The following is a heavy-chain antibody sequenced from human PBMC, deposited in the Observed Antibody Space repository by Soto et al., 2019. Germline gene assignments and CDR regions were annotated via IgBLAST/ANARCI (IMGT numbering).Heavy chain of an antibody. CDR1: GFTFSTYG. CDR2: ISGSGSST. Sequence: VQLLESGGGLVQPGGSLRLSCAASGFTFSTYGMSWGRQAPGKGLEWVSSISGSGSSTFYADSVKGRFTISRDNSKDTLFLQMNSLRAEDTALYYCAKNLAGVAYYGMDVWGQGTTVTVSS. J-gene: IGHJ6*02. D-gene: IGHD6-19*01. CDR3: AKNLAGVAYYGMDV. V-gene: IGHV3-23*01.